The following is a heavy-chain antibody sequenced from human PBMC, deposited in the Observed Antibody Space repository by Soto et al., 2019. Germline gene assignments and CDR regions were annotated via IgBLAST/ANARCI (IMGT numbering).Heavy chain of an antibody. CDR1: GYTFTSYD. J-gene: IGHJ3*02. CDR2: MNPNSGNT. Sequence: QVQLVQSGAEVKKPGASVKVSCKASGYTFTSYDINWVRQATGQGLEWMGWMNPNSGNTGYAQKFHGRVTMTRNTSISTAYMELSSLRSEDTAVYYCARAQRLGYCSSTSCYATDAFDIWGQGTMVTVSS. D-gene: IGHD2-2*01. CDR3: ARAQRLGYCSSTSCYATDAFDI. V-gene: IGHV1-8*01.